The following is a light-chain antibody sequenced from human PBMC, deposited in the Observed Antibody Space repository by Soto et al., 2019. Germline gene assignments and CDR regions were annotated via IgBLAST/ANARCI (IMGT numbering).Light chain of an antibody. Sequence: EIVLTQSPGTLSLSPGDRATLSCRASQSVAKNYLAWYKQKPGQAPRLLVYDASTRATGVPDRFRGSGSGTDFTLTITRLEPEDFAVYYCQQYNNWPRTFGQGTKVDIK. CDR2: DAS. J-gene: IGKJ1*01. V-gene: IGKV3D-20*02. CDR3: QQYNNWPRT. CDR1: QSVAKNY.